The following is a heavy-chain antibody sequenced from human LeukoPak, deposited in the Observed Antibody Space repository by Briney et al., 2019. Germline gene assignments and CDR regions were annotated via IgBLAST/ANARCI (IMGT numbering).Heavy chain of an antibody. D-gene: IGHD4/OR15-4a*01. CDR3: ARRAGAYSHPYDY. V-gene: IGHV3-53*01. CDR2: IYSDNT. Sequence: GSLRLSCAASGFTFSSYWMSWVRQAPGKGLEWVSFIYSDNTHYSDSVKGRFTISRDNSKNTLYLQMNSLRAEDTAVYYCARRAGAYSHPYDYWDQGTLVTVSS. J-gene: IGHJ4*02. CDR1: GFTFSSYW.